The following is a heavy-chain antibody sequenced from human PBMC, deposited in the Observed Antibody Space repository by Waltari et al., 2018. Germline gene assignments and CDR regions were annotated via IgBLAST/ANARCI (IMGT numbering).Heavy chain of an antibody. J-gene: IGHJ4*02. V-gene: IGHV4-39*01. D-gene: IGHD3-10*01. CDR1: GGSIRSTTYY. Sequence: QLQLQESGPGLVKPSETLSLTCTVSGGSIRSTTYYWGWVRQAPGKGLEWVARIRASGGDLAYADSVEGRLIISRDNSKSTVYLQMNSLRVDDTAVYYCARSIFRGVTAPDYWGQGTLVTVSS. CDR2: IRASGGD. CDR3: ARSIFRGVTAPDY.